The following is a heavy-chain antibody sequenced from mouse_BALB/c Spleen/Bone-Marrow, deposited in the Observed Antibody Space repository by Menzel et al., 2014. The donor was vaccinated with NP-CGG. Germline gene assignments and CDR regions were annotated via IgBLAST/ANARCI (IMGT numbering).Heavy chain of an antibody. CDR2: IFPGDGTT. Sequence: VMLVESGAELVKPGASVKLSCKASGYTFISFDINWVRQRPEQGLEWIGWIFPGDGTTKYNEKFRGKATLTTDKSSNTAYMQLNRLTSEDSAVYFCAREVYFGRGYFDYWGQGTTLTVSS. CDR1: GYTFISFD. CDR3: AREVYFGRGYFDY. J-gene: IGHJ2*01. V-gene: IGHV1-85*01. D-gene: IGHD3-1*01.